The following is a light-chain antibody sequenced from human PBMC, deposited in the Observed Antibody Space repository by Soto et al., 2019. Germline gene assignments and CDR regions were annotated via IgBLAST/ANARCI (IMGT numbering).Light chain of an antibody. Sequence: QSAMSEAPGVCGSTGQSVTISCTGPRSDIGDSNFISWYQHSPGKAPRLLIYEVNNRPSGVSKRFSGSKAGNTASLTISGLPDDDEADYFCASCIGGTILVFGSGT. CDR1: RSDIGDSNF. V-gene: IGLV2-14*01. CDR3: ASCIGGTILV. CDR2: EVN. J-gene: IGLJ1*01.